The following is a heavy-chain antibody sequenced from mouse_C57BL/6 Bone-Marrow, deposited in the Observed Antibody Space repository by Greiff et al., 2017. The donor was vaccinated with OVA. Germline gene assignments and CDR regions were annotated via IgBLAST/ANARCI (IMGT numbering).Heavy chain of an antibody. J-gene: IGHJ4*01. Sequence: VQLQQSGPGLVQPSQSLSITCTVSGFSLTSYGVHWVRQSPGKGLEWLGVIWSGGSTDYNAAFISRLSISKDNSKSQVFFKMNSLQADDTAIYYCASLWLRRDYAMDYWGQGTSVTVSS. CDR1: GFSLTSYG. CDR2: IWSGGST. D-gene: IGHD2-2*01. CDR3: ASLWLRRDYAMDY. V-gene: IGHV2-2*01.